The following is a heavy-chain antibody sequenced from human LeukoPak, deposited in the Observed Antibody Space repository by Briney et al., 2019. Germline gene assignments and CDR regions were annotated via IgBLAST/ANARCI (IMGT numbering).Heavy chain of an antibody. CDR3: ASYQPAYYDFWSGYPPKRAWFDP. D-gene: IGHD3-3*01. CDR1: GYTLTELS. V-gene: IGHV1-24*01. CDR2: FDPEDGET. J-gene: IGHJ5*02. Sequence: GASVKVSCKVSGYTLTELSMHWVRQAPGKGLEWMGGFDPEDGETIYAQKFQGRVTMTEDTSTDTAYMELSSLRSEDTAVYYCASYQPAYYDFWSGYPPKRAWFDPWGQGTLVTVSS.